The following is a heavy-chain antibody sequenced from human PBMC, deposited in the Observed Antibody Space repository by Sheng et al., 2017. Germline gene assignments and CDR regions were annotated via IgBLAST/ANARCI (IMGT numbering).Heavy chain of an antibody. CDR2: INHSGST. CDR1: GGSFSGYY. Sequence: QVQLQQWGAGLLKPSETLSLTCAVYGGSFSGYYWSWIRQPPGKGLEWIGEINHSGSTNYNPSLKSRVTISVDTSKNQFSLKLSSVTAADTAVYYCARGHSGYDYFYGYWGQGTLVTVSS. J-gene: IGHJ4*02. V-gene: IGHV4-34*01. D-gene: IGHD5-12*01. CDR3: ARGHSGYDYFYGY.